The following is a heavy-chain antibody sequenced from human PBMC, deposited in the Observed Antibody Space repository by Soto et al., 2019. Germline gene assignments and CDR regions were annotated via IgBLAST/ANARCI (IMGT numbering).Heavy chain of an antibody. D-gene: IGHD2-21*01. J-gene: IGHJ5*02. Sequence: SETLSLTCSVSGGSVSSESYYWSWIRQTPGKGLEWIGNVENSGSTKYNPSLRSRVTISVDTSKNQFSLKLSSVTDADTAVYYCARERGDSHWIDPWGQGTLVTVSS. CDR2: VENSGST. V-gene: IGHV4-61*01. CDR3: ARERGDSHWIDP. CDR1: GGSVSSESYY.